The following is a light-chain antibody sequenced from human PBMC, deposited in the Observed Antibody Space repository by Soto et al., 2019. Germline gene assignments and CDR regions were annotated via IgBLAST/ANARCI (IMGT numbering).Light chain of an antibody. V-gene: IGLV2-14*01. Sequence: QSDLTKPASVSGSPGQSITISCTGTSSDVGGYNYVSWYQQHPGKAPKFIIYDVSNRPSGVSNRFSGSKSGNTASLTISGLQAEDEADYYCSSYTTSNTRQIVFGTGTKVTVL. CDR2: DVS. CDR1: SSDVGGYNY. CDR3: SSYTTSNTRQIV. J-gene: IGLJ1*01.